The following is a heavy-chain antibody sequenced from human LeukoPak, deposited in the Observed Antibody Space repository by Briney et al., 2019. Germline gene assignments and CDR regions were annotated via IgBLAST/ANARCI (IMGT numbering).Heavy chain of an antibody. CDR3: ARDIVVVPAATPRDRFDP. V-gene: IGHV1-18*01. D-gene: IGHD2-2*01. CDR2: ISAYNGNT. Sequence: ASVKVSCKASGYTFTSYGISWVRQAPGQRLEWMGWISAYNGNTNYAQKLQGRVTMTTDTSTSTAYMELRSLRSDDTAVYYCARDIVVVPAATPRDRFDPWGQGTLVTVSS. J-gene: IGHJ5*02. CDR1: GYTFTSYG.